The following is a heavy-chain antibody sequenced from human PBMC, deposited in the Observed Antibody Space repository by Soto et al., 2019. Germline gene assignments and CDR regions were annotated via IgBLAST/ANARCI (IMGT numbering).Heavy chain of an antibody. Sequence: SVKVSCKASGVTFRNHVFNWVRQAPGQGLEWMGGIIPIIGTPNYAQKFQGRVTITADASTNTVYLEVSSLRSQDTAVYYCARDLEFRDGNISHLDYWGQGTLVTVSS. D-gene: IGHD3-10*01. CDR1: GVTFRNHV. V-gene: IGHV1-69*13. CDR2: IIPIIGTP. CDR3: ARDLEFRDGNISHLDY. J-gene: IGHJ4*02.